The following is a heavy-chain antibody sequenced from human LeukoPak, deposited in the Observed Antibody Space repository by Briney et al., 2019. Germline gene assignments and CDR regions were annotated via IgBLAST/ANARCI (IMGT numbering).Heavy chain of an antibody. D-gene: IGHD2-2*01. Sequence: AGGSLRLSCAASGFTFTKYWMTWVRQAPGKGLEWVANIKQDGSEKFYVDCVKGRFTIARDNAKNSLDLQINSLGAEDTAVYYCARVLDCRSTSCYLDNWVQGTLVTVSS. CDR1: GFTFTKYW. CDR3: ARVLDCRSTSCYLDN. CDR2: IKQDGSEK. J-gene: IGHJ4*02. V-gene: IGHV3-7*01.